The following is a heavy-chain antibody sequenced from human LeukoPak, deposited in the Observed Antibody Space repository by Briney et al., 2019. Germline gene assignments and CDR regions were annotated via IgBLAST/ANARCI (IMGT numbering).Heavy chain of an antibody. J-gene: IGHJ4*02. CDR2: IYYSGST. CDR1: GGSISNYY. D-gene: IGHD5-24*01. V-gene: IGHV4-59*01. CDR3: ARLRSGYNVFDS. Sequence: PSETLSLTCTVSGGSISNYYWNWIRQSPGKGLEWVGYIYYSGSTSYNPSLKSRVTISVDTSKNQFTLNLSSVTAADTAVYHCARLRSGYNVFDSWGQGTLVTVSS.